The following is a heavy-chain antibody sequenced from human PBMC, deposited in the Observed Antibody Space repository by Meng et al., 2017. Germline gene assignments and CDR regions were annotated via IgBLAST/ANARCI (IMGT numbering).Heavy chain of an antibody. D-gene: IGHD3-22*01. V-gene: IGHV3-30*01. CDR2: ISYDGSNK. Sequence: GESLKISCAASGFTVSSNYMSWVRQAPGKGLEWVAVISYDGSNKYYADSVKGRFTISRDNSKNTLYLQMNSLRAEDTAVYYCASLNYYDSSVDYWGQGTLVTVSS. CDR3: ASLNYYDSSVDY. J-gene: IGHJ4*02. CDR1: GFTVSSNY.